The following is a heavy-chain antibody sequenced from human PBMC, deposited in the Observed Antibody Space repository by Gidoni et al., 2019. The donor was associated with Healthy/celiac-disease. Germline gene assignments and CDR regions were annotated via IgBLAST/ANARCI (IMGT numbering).Heavy chain of an antibody. V-gene: IGHV3-33*01. D-gene: IGHD4-17*01. Sequence: QVQLVESGGGVVPPGRSLRLSCAASGFTFSSYGMHWVRQAPGKGLEWVAVIWYDGSNKYYADSVKGRFTSSRDNSKNTLYLQMNSLRAEDTAVYYCARVALGHDYGDYSGYFDYWGQGTLVTVSS. CDR3: ARVALGHDYGDYSGYFDY. CDR2: IWYDGSNK. J-gene: IGHJ4*02. CDR1: GFTFSSYG.